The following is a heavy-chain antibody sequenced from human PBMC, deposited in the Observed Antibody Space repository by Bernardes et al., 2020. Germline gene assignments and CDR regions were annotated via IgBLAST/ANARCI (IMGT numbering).Heavy chain of an antibody. CDR2: ISSSSSYI. Sequence: GGSLRLSCAASGFTFSSYSMNWVRQAPGKGLEWVSSISSSSSYIYYADSVKGRFTISRDNAKNSLYLQMNSLRAEDTAVYYCARDSLGITTYSSGWYYGYWGQGTLVTVSS. D-gene: IGHD6-19*01. CDR3: ARDSLGITTYSSGWYYGY. CDR1: GFTFSSYS. J-gene: IGHJ4*02. V-gene: IGHV3-21*01.